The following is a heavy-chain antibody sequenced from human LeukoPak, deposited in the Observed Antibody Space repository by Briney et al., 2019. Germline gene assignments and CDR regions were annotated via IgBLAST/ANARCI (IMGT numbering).Heavy chain of an antibody. CDR3: ARHYCSGGSYYFDY. V-gene: IGHV3-33*01. J-gene: IGHJ4*02. CDR2: IWYDGSNK. Sequence: PGRSLRLSCAASGFTFSSYGMHWVRQAPGQGLEWVAVIWYDGSNKYYADSVKGRFTISRDNSTNTLYLQMNSLRAEDTAVYYCARHYCSGGSYYFDYWGQGTLVTVSS. D-gene: IGHD2-15*01. CDR1: GFTFSSYG.